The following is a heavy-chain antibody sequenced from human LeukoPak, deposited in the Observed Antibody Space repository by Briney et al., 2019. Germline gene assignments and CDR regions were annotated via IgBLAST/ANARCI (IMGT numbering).Heavy chain of an antibody. Sequence: ASVKVSCKASGGTFSSYAISWVRQAPGQGLEWMGGIIPIFGTANYAQKFQGRVTITADESTGTAYMELSSLRSGDTAVYYCARWGPERLLDAFDIWGQGTMVTVSS. J-gene: IGHJ3*02. CDR1: GGTFSSYA. CDR2: IIPIFGTA. D-gene: IGHD7-27*01. V-gene: IGHV1-69*13. CDR3: ARWGPERLLDAFDI.